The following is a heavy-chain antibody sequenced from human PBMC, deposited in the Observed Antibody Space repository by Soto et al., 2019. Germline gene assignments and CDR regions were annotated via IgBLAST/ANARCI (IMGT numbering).Heavy chain of an antibody. Sequence: EVQLLESGGGLVQPGGSLRLSCAASGFTFSSYAMSWVRQAPGKGLEWVSAISGSGSSTYYADSVKGRFTISRDNSKNTLYLQMNSLRVEDTAVYYCAKGNIVVVTGWFDPWGQGTLVTVSS. V-gene: IGHV3-23*01. CDR1: GFTFSSYA. J-gene: IGHJ5*02. CDR3: AKGNIVVVTGWFDP. D-gene: IGHD2-15*01. CDR2: ISGSGSST.